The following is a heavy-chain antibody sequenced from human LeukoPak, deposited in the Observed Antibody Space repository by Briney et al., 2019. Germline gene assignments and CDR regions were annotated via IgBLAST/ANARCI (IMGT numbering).Heavy chain of an antibody. Sequence: SETLSLTCTVSGGSINSYYWSWIRQPPGKGLEWIGYIYYTGSTNYNPSLKSRVTISVDTSKNQFSLKLSSVTAADTAVYYCATGRITMVRGAWFDPWGQGTLVTVSS. CDR3: ATGRITMVRGAWFDP. J-gene: IGHJ5*02. CDR2: IYYTGST. D-gene: IGHD3-10*01. CDR1: GGSINSYY. V-gene: IGHV4-59*01.